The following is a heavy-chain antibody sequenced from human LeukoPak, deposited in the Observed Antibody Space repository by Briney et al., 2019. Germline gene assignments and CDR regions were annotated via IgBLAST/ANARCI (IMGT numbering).Heavy chain of an antibody. CDR1: GFTFSSYS. Sequence: GGSLRLSCAASGFTFSSYSMNWVRQAPGKGLEWVSSISSSSSYIYYADSVKGRFTISRDNAKNTLYLQMNSLRAEDTAVYYCARVSGTTYYYDYYYMDVWGKGTTVTVSS. D-gene: IGHD1-7*01. V-gene: IGHV3-21*01. CDR3: ARVSGTTYYYDYYYMDV. CDR2: ISSSSSYI. J-gene: IGHJ6*03.